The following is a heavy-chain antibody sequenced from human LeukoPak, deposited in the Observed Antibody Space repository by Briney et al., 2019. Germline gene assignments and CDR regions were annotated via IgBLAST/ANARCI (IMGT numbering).Heavy chain of an antibody. CDR2: ISSSGSTI. CDR3: ARKPPRDYYDSSGYFGNYGMDV. D-gene: IGHD3-22*01. V-gene: IGHV3-11*01. J-gene: IGHJ6*02. Sequence: GGSLRLSCAASGFTFSDYYMSWIRQAPGKGLEWVSYISSSGSTIYYADSVKGRFTISRGNAKNSLYLQMNSLRAEDTAMYYCARKPPRDYYDSSGYFGNYGMDVWGQGTTVTVSS. CDR1: GFTFSDYY.